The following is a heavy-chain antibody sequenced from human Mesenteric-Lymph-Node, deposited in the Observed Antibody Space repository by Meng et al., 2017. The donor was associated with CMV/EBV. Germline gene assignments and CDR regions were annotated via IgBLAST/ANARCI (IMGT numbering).Heavy chain of an antibody. CDR2: ISAYNGNT. Sequence: ASVKVSCKASGYIFTSYEVTWVRQAPVQGLEWKGWISAYNGNTNYAQKIQGRVTLTTDTSTSTAYMDLRSLRSDDAAVYYCARERFESGEDYQPLPGYFDHWGQGTLVTVSS. V-gene: IGHV1-18*01. J-gene: IGHJ4*02. CDR3: ARERFESGEDYQPLPGYFDH. CDR1: GYIFTSYE. D-gene: IGHD3-10*01.